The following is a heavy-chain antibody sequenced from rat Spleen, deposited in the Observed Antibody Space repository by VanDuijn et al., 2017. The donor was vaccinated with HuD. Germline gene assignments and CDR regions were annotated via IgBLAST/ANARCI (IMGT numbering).Heavy chain of an antibody. Sequence: EVQLVESGGGLVQPGRSLKLSCAASGFTFSDYYMAWVRQAPKKGLEWVASISYEGSSTYYGDSVKGRFTISRDNAKSTLYLQMNSLRSEDTATYYCTRVQEDYFDYWGQGVMVTVSS. CDR2: ISYEGSST. J-gene: IGHJ2*01. D-gene: IGHD1-1*01. CDR1: GFTFSDYY. CDR3: TRVQEDYFDY. V-gene: IGHV5-22*01.